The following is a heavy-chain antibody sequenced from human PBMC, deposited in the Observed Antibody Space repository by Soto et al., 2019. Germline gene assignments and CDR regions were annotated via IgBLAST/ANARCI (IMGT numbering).Heavy chain of an antibody. CDR3: ARHLTYCSAGSCYSDFPYYGMDV. CDR1: VGSISSYY. J-gene: IGHJ6*02. Sequence: SETLSLTCTVSVGSISSYYWGWIRQPPGKGLEWIGSIFYSGSTYYNPSLKSRVTISVDTSKNQFSLKLSSVTAADTAVYYCARHLTYCSAGSCYSDFPYYGMDVWGQGTTVTVSS. V-gene: IGHV4-39*01. D-gene: IGHD2-15*01. CDR2: IFYSGST.